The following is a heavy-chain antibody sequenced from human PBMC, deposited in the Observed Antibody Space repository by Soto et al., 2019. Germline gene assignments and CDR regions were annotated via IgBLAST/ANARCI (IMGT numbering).Heavy chain of an antibody. CDR2: INPYNGNT. Sequence: ASVKVSCKASGYTFNTYGITWVLQAPGQGLEWMGWINPYNGNTKFAQKLQDRVTMTTATSTSTAYMELASLRSDDTAVYYCARGCIAVTTHLCYWGREPWSPSPQ. CDR3: ARGCIAVTTHLCY. J-gene: IGHJ4*02. CDR1: GYTFNTYG. D-gene: IGHD4-17*01. V-gene: IGHV1-18*01.